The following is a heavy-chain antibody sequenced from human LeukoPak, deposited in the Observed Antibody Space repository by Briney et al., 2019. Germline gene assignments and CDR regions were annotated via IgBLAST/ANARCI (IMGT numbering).Heavy chain of an antibody. J-gene: IGHJ6*03. CDR1: GGSISSYY. CDR3: ARVIAAATYYYYYYYMDV. Sequence: KTSETLSLTCTVSGGSISSYYWSWIRQPPGKGLEWIGYIYYSGSTNYNPSLKSRVTISVDKSKNQFSLKLSSVTAADTAVYYCARVIAAATYYYYYYYMDVWGKGTTVTVSS. V-gene: IGHV4-59*12. D-gene: IGHD6-13*01. CDR2: IYYSGST.